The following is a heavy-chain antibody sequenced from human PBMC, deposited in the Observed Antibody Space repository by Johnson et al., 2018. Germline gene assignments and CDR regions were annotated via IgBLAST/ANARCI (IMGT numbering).Heavy chain of an antibody. Sequence: QVQLVQSGGGLVKXGGSLRLSCAASGFTFSDYYMSWIRQAPGKGLEWVSYISSSGSTIYYADSVKGRFTISRDNAKNTLYLQRNSLRAEDTAVYYWARDGSTMISLGMDVWGQGTTVTVSS. D-gene: IGHD3-22*01. CDR2: ISSSGSTI. CDR1: GFTFSDYY. J-gene: IGHJ6*02. V-gene: IGHV3-11*04. CDR3: ARDGSTMISLGMDV.